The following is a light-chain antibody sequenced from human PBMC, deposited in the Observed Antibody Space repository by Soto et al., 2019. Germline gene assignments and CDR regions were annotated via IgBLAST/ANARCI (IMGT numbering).Light chain of an antibody. Sequence: DIQMTQSPSAMSASVGDRVTITCRASQAIGTSLAWFQQIPGKLPKRLIYTASTLQTGVPARFSGSGSGTEFTLTISSLQPEDFATYYCQQYNSYSWAFGQGTKV. CDR1: QAIGTS. V-gene: IGKV1-17*03. CDR3: QQYNSYSWA. CDR2: TAS. J-gene: IGKJ1*01.